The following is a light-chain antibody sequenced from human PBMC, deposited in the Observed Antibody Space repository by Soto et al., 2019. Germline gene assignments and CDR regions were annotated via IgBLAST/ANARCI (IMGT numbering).Light chain of an antibody. J-gene: IGLJ1*01. CDR2: EVG. CDR3: CSYAGSVAYV. Sequence: QSVLTQPASVSGSPGQSITISCTGTSSDVGIYNLVSWYQQHPGKAPKLMIYEVGKRPSGVSNRFSGSKSGNTASLTISGLQAGDEADYYCCSYAGSVAYVFGTGPKVTVL. V-gene: IGLV2-23*02. CDR1: SSDVGIYNL.